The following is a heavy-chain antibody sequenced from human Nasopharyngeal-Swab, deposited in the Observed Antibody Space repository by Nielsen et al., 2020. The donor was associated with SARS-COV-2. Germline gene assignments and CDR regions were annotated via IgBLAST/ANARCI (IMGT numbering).Heavy chain of an antibody. D-gene: IGHD6-13*01. Sequence: GESLKISCAASGFTFSSYAMHWVSQAQGKGLEWVAVISYDGSNKYYADSVKGRFTISRDNSRNTLCLQMNSLRAEDTAVYYCASDRRTYSIAAAGTIDYWGQGTLVTVSS. J-gene: IGHJ4*02. V-gene: IGHV3-30*04. CDR1: GFTFSSYA. CDR3: ASDRRTYSIAAAGTIDY. CDR2: ISYDGSNK.